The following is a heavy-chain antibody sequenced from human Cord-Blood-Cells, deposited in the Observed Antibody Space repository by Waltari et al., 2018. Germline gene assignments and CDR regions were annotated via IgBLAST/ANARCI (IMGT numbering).Heavy chain of an antibody. J-gene: IGHJ3*02. CDR2: SYTSGST. D-gene: IGHD1-1*01. CDR3: ARGSGNWYAPFDI. CDR1: GGPSSSYY. Sequence: QVQLQESGPGLVKPSETLSLTCTVSGGPSSSYYGSWIRQPAGKGLEWIGRSYTSGSTNYNPSLKSRVTMSVDTSKNQFSLKLSSVTAADTAVYYCARGSGNWYAPFDIWGQGTMVTVSS. V-gene: IGHV4-4*07.